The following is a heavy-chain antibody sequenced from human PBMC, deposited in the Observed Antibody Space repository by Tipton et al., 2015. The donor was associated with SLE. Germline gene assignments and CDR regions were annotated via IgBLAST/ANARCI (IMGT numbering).Heavy chain of an antibody. CDR1: GGSISSHY. D-gene: IGHD5-12*01. Sequence: LRLSCTVSGGSISSHYWSWIRQPPGKGLEWIGYIDDSGSTYYNPSLKSRVTISIDTSKNQFSLKLSSVTAADTAVYYCARETARGATLNYWGQGTLVTVSS. V-gene: IGHV4-59*11. CDR2: IDDSGST. J-gene: IGHJ4*02. CDR3: ARETARGATLNY.